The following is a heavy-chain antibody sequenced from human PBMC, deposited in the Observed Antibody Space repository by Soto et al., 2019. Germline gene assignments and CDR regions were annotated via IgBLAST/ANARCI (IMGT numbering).Heavy chain of an antibody. CDR1: GYTFTIYD. D-gene: IGHD2-2*01. V-gene: IGHV1-8*01. Sequence: GASVKVSCKASGYTFTIYDINWVRQATGPGLEWMGWMNPNSGNTGYAQRFQGRVTMTRNTSISTAYMELSSLRSEDTAVYYCARGPVPLWRVPAATDYWGQGTLVTVSS. J-gene: IGHJ4*02. CDR3: ARGPVPLWRVPAATDY. CDR2: MNPNSGNT.